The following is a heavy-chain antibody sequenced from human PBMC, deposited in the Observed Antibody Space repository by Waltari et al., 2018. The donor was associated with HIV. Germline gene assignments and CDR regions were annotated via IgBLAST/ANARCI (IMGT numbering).Heavy chain of an antibody. CDR1: GFDTSTND. V-gene: IGHV3-53*01. Sequence: VESGGDLPPPGRSLPLPAVVAGFDTSTNDTSRLTQTPGKGVGGTAVIYYNSNAFYLYSGRGRFTIFRKNSKSTLYLQMNSLRADDTGVYYFARMDRYYGSGQSRYFYVGVDVWGQGTTVTVS. J-gene: IGHJ6*02. CDR2: IYYNSNA. CDR3: ARMDRYYGSGQSRYFYVGVDV. D-gene: IGHD3-10*01.